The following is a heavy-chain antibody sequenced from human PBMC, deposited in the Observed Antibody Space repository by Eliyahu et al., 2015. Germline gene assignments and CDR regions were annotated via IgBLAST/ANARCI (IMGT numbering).Heavy chain of an antibody. CDR2: IYYSGST. Sequence: QLQLQESGPGLVKPSETLSLTCTVXGGXIXSSSXYWGXIRPPPGKGLEWIGSIYYSGSTYYNPSLKSRVTISVDTSKNQFSLKLSSVTAADTAVYYCARQVPLFWSGPGGYIPYYFDYWGQGTLVTVSS. CDR3: ARQVPLFWSGPGGYIPYYFDY. CDR1: GGXIXSSSXY. V-gene: IGHV4-39*01. D-gene: IGHD3-3*01. J-gene: IGHJ4*02.